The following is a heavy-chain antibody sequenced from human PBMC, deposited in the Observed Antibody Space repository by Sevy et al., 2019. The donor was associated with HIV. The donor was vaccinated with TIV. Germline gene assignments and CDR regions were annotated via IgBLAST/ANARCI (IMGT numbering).Heavy chain of an antibody. J-gene: IGHJ4*02. CDR1: GFTFDMYW. Sequence: GGSLRLSCDASGFTFDMYWMQWVRQAPGKGLEWVANIRQDGNEIYYAASVRGRFTISRDNAKGSLYLQMNNLRVEDTPTYYCARRYFDLWGQGTLVTVSS. CDR2: IRQDGNEI. V-gene: IGHV3-7*03. CDR3: ARRYFDL.